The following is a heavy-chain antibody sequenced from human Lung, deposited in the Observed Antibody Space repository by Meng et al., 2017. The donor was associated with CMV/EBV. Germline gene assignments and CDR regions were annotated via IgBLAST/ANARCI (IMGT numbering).Heavy chain of an antibody. V-gene: IGHV5-51*01. Sequence: XVSXXGSGYSFTSYWIGWVRQMPGKGLEWMGIIYPGDSDTRYSPSFQGQVTISADKSISTAYLQWSSLKASDTAMYYCARQVVPAAKANYYYYYGMDVWGQGXTVTVSS. J-gene: IGHJ6*02. D-gene: IGHD2-2*01. CDR1: GYSFTSYW. CDR3: ARQVVPAAKANYYYYYGMDV. CDR2: IYPGDSDT.